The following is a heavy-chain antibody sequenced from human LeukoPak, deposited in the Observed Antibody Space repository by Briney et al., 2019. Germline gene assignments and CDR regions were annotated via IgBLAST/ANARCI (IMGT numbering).Heavy chain of an antibody. J-gene: IGHJ6*03. CDR1: GFTFSNAW. D-gene: IGHD3-16*02. V-gene: IGHV3-15*01. CDR2: IKSNTDGGTT. Sequence: PGGSLRLSCAAYGFTFSNAWMSWVRQAPGKGLEWLGRIKSNTDGGTTDYAAPVKGRFTISRDDSKNTLYLQMNSLKTEDTAVYYCTAVYRVEGHYYYYMDGWGKGTTVTISS. CDR3: TAVYRVEGHYYYYMDG.